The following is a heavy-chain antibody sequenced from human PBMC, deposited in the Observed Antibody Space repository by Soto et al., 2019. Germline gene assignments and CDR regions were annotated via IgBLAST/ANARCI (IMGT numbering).Heavy chain of an antibody. D-gene: IGHD2-21*02. Sequence: EVQLLESGGGLVQPGGSLRLSCVASGFTFSGNVMSWVRQAPGKGLEWISIISGSGGSTYYADSVKGRFTISRDNSNNTLYLHMHILTAADTAVYYCAKNGCGGDCYSSVAGNWFDPWGQGTLVTVSS. V-gene: IGHV3-23*01. CDR2: ISGSGGST. CDR1: GFTFSGNV. CDR3: AKNGCGGDCYSSVAGNWFDP. J-gene: IGHJ5*02.